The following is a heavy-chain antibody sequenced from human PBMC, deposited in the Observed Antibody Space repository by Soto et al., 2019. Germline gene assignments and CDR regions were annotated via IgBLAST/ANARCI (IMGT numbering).Heavy chain of an antibody. J-gene: IGHJ4*02. CDR3: ARQLERRVGAASH. CDR2: ISPSGVVT. CDR1: GFFFTDYF. D-gene: IGHD1-26*01. Sequence: QVQLAESGGGLVKSGGSLTLSCSTSGFFFTDYFMSWIRQAPGKGLEWVSYISPSGVVTHYADSVKGRFTISRDNTKNSLFLQMSSLRDDDTAVYYCARQLERRVGAASHWGQGTRVSVSS. V-gene: IGHV3-11*01.